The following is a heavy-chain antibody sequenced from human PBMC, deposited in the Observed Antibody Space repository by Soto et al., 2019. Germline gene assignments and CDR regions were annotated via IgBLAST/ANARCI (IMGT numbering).Heavy chain of an antibody. V-gene: IGHV1-46*01. CDR2: INPSGGST. D-gene: IGHD2-21*01. CDR1: GYTFTSYY. J-gene: IGHJ4*02. Sequence: ASVKVSCKASGYTFTSYYMHWVRQAPGQGLEWMGIINPSGGSTSYAQKFQGRLTVTMDTSTSTVYMELSSLRSEDTAVYYCAKEFVEVPSALYDFDYWGQATLVTVCS. CDR3: AKEFVEVPSALYDFDY.